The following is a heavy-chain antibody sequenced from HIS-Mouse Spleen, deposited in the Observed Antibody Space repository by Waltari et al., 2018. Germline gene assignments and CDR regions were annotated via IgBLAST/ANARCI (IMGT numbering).Heavy chain of an antibody. CDR2: IYYSGGT. V-gene: IGHV4-39*07. J-gene: IGHJ2*01. CDR3: AREIPYSSSWYDWYFDL. D-gene: IGHD6-13*01. CDR1: GGSISSSSYY. Sequence: QLQLQESGPGLVKPSETLSLTCTVSGGSISSSSYYWGWIRQPPGKGLEWFGSIYYSGGTYYNPSLKSRVTISVDTSKNPFSLKLSSVTAADTAVYYCAREIPYSSSWYDWYFDLWGRGTLVTVSS.